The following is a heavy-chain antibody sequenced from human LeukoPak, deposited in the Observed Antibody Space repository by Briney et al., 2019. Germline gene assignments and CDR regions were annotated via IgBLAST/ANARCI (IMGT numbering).Heavy chain of an antibody. Sequence: GGSLGLSCAASGFTFSSYSTNWVRQAPGKGLEWVSSISSRSSYIYYADSVKGRFTISRDNAKNSLFLQMNSLRAEDTAVYFCARDYSSSRYFDYWGQGTLVTVSS. V-gene: IGHV3-21*01. CDR2: ISSRSSYI. J-gene: IGHJ4*02. D-gene: IGHD6-13*01. CDR3: ARDYSSSRYFDY. CDR1: GFTFSSYS.